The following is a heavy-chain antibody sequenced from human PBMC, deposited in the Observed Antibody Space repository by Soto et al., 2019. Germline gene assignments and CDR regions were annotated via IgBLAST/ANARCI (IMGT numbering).Heavy chain of an antibody. CDR3: TGATQLGQTRPAFDI. D-gene: IGHD1-1*01. Sequence: EVQLVESGGGLVQPGGSLKLSCAASGFIFSGSAMHWVRQASGKGLEWVGYIRSKTNSYATAYAASAKGRFTVSRDDSKNTAYLQMNSLETEDTAMYYCTGATQLGQTRPAFDIWGQGTVVTVSS. J-gene: IGHJ3*02. CDR1: GFIFSGSA. V-gene: IGHV3-73*02. CDR2: IRSKTNSYAT.